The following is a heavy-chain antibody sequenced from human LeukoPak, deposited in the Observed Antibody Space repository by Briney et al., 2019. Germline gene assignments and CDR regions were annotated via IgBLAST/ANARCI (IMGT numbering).Heavy chain of an antibody. Sequence: SETLSLTCTVSGGSISSYYWSWIRQPPGKGLEWIGYIYYSGSTNYNPSLKSRVTISVDTSKNQFSLKLSSVTAADTAVYYCXRDIGSWFDPWGQGTLVTVSS. CDR2: IYYSGST. J-gene: IGHJ5*02. V-gene: IGHV4-59*01. CDR3: XRDIGSWFDP. CDR1: GGSISSYY.